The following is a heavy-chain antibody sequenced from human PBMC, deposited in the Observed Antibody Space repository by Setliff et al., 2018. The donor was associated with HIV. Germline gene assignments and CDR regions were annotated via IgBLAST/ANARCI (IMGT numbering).Heavy chain of an antibody. CDR1: GLPFYNYW. Sequence: GGSLRLSCVASGLPFYNYWMTWLRRAPGRGLEWVANIKQDGSSTTYADFVKGRFTISRDNAKNTLYLQMNSLRAEDTAVYSCARARGGNSEWSYWGQGTLVTVSS. J-gene: IGHJ4*02. D-gene: IGHD2-15*01. V-gene: IGHV3-7*01. CDR2: IKQDGSST. CDR3: ARARGGNSEWSY.